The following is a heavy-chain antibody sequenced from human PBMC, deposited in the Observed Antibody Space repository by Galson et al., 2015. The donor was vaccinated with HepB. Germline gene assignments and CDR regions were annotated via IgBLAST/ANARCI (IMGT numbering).Heavy chain of an antibody. CDR2: ISGRGVTT. Sequence: SLRLSCAASGFSFSNYAMTWVRQPPGKGLQWVATISGRGVTTFDADSVKGQFTISRDNSKNTLYLEMNNLRAEDTAVYFCAKSKDSGWSYNAFDIRGQGTMVTVSS. J-gene: IGHJ3*02. V-gene: IGHV3-23*01. D-gene: IGHD6-19*01. CDR3: AKSKDSGWSYNAFDI. CDR1: GFSFSNYA.